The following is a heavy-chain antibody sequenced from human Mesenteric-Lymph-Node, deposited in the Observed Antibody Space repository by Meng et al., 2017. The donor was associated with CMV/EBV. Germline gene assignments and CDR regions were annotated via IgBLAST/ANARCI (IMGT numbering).Heavy chain of an antibody. CDR1: GFTFITYA. CDR2: ISGSSSGS. CDR3: AKDRMGIAVTGKNYYYYGMDV. D-gene: IGHD6-19*01. J-gene: IGHJ6*02. Sequence: GGSLRLSCAASGFTFITYAMTCVRQAPGKGLEWVSAISGSSSGSYYADSVKGRFTISRDNSKNTLYLQMSSLRAEDAAVYYCAKDRMGIAVTGKNYYYYGMDVWGQGTTVTVSS. V-gene: IGHV3-23*01.